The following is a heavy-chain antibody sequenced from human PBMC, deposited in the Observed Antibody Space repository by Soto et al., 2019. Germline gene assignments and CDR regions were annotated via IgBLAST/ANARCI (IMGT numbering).Heavy chain of an antibody. CDR1: GFAFNNAW. Sequence: EVQLVESGGGLVKPGGSLRLSCAASGFAFNNAWMNWVRQAPGKGLEWVVRLKSNTDGGTTDYAAPVKDRFTISRDDSKNTLFLQMNSLKTEATAVYYCTPDPRVLEWFVLHGLDVLGQGTTVTVSS. CDR3: TPDPRVLEWFVLHGLDV. J-gene: IGHJ6*02. V-gene: IGHV3-15*07. D-gene: IGHD3-3*01. CDR2: LKSNTDGGTT.